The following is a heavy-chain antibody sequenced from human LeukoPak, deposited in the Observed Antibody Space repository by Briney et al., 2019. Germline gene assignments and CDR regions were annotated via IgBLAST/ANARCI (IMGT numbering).Heavy chain of an antibody. Sequence: GASVKVSCKASGYTFTGYYIHWVRQAPGQGLEWMGYINPNSGYTNYAQKFQDRVTVTRDTSISTAYMELSRLRSDDTAVYYCAREEANTRVHFDYWGQGTLVTVS. CDR3: AREEANTRVHFDY. CDR1: GYTFTGYY. J-gene: IGHJ4*02. V-gene: IGHV1-2*02. CDR2: INPNSGYT. D-gene: IGHD3-10*01.